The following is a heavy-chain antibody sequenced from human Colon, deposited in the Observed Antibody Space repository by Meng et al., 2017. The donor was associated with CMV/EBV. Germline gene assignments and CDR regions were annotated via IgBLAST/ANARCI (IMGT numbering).Heavy chain of an antibody. CDR3: ARGYYYRWGSPDY. Sequence: GESLKISCAASGFTFSNYWMHWVREAPGKGLVWVSHINNDGSTTDYADSVKGRFTISRDNAKNTVYLQMYSLRAEDTAVYYCARGYYYRWGSPDYWGQGTTVTVSS. J-gene: IGHJ4*02. CDR1: GFTFSNYW. D-gene: IGHD3-10*01. V-gene: IGHV3-74*01. CDR2: INNDGSTT.